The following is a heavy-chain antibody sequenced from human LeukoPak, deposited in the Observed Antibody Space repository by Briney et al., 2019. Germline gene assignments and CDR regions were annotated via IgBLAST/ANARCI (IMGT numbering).Heavy chain of an antibody. D-gene: IGHD2/OR15-2a*01. CDR2: IKRDIDGGTT. Sequence: GGSLRLSCAGPGFTFSKSWMLWVRQAPGRGLEWVARIKRDIDGGTTDYAAPVKGRFTNTRNHSENTLYLQMNSLKTEDTAVYYCTTDLPRSTSCSHDYWGQGTQVTVSS. J-gene: IGHJ4*02. CDR3: TTDLPRSTSCSHDY. CDR1: GFTFSKSW. V-gene: IGHV3-15*01.